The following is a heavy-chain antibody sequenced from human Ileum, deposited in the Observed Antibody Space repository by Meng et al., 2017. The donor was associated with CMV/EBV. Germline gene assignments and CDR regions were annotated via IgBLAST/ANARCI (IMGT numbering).Heavy chain of an antibody. J-gene: IGHJ5*02. V-gene: IGHV3-74*01. CDR3: ARKNSGADLDL. D-gene: IGHD6-19*01. CDR2: INTDGTDA. CDR1: GFTFSSHW. Sequence: GESLKISCVASGFTFSSHWMHWVRQTPGKGLVWVSRINTDGTDADSADSMKGRFTISRANAKNTLYLQMNSLRAEDTAVYYCARKNSGADLDLWGQGTLVTVSS.